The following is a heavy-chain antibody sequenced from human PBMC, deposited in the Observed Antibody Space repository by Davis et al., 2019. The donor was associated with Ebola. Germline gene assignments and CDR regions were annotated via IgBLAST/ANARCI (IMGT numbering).Heavy chain of an antibody. J-gene: IGHJ6*02. CDR2: ISYDGSNK. CDR1: GFTFSSYG. D-gene: IGHD3-3*01. CDR3: ARVEVFGAARGMDV. Sequence: PGGSLRLSCAASGFTFSSYGMHWVRQAPGKGLEWVAVISYDGSNKYYADSVKGRFTISRDNAKNSLYLQMNSLRAEDTAVYYCARVEVFGAARGMDVWGQGTTVTVSS. V-gene: IGHV3-30*03.